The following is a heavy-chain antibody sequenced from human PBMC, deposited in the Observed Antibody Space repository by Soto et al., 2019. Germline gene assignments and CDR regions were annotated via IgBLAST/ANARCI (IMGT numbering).Heavy chain of an antibody. Sequence: EVQLLESGGGLVQPGGSLRLSCAASGFTFSTFAMTWVRQAPGKGLEWLSHISASGSTTFYADSVTGRFTISRDNSKTTVYLQCNNLRPENTALYFCARRPETVAPTLTAADYWGQGTRVTVSS. J-gene: IGHJ4*02. D-gene: IGHD4-17*01. V-gene: IGHV3-23*01. CDR3: ARRPETVAPTLTAADY. CDR2: ISASGSTT. CDR1: GFTFSTFA.